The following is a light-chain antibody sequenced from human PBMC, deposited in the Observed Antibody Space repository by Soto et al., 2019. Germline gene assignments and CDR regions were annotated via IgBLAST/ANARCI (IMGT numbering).Light chain of an antibody. V-gene: IGLV1-47*02. Sequence: QSVLTQPPSASGTAGQRVTISCSGSSSNIGSNYVYWYQQLPGTAPKLLIYSNNQRPSGVPDRFSGSKSGTSASLAISGLRSEDEADYYCAVWDDNLRGYVFATGTKVTVL. CDR3: AVWDDNLRGYV. CDR2: SNN. J-gene: IGLJ1*01. CDR1: SSNIGSNY.